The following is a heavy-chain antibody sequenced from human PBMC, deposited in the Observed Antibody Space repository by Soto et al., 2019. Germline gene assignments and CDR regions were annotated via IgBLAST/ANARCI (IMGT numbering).Heavy chain of an antibody. CDR2: IFHSGST. D-gene: IGHD2-2*01. CDR1: TGSISSSNW. J-gene: IGHJ5*02. CDR3: ARDIGHCSSTSCYRWFDP. V-gene: IGHV4-4*02. Sequence: QVQLQESGPGLVKPSGTLSLTCAVSTGSISSSNWWSWVRQPPGKGLEWIGEIFHSGSTNYNPSLKSRVTLSVDKSKNQFSLKLSSVTAADTAVYYCARDIGHCSSTSCYRWFDPWGQGTLVTVSS.